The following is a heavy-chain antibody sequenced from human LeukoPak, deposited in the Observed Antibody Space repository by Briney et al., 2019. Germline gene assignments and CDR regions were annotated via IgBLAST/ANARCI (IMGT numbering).Heavy chain of an antibody. Sequence: GGSLRLSCAASGFTFDDYAMHWVRQAPGKGLEWVSGISWNSGSIGYADSVKGRFTISRDNAKNSLYLQVNSLRAEDTALYYCAKDFGYESYYFDYWGQGTLVTVSS. V-gene: IGHV3-9*01. CDR1: GFTFDDYA. CDR3: AKDFGYESYYFDY. J-gene: IGHJ4*02. CDR2: ISWNSGSI. D-gene: IGHD3-16*01.